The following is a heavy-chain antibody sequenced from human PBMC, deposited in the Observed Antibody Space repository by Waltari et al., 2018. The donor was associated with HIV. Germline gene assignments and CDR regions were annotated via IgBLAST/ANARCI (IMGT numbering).Heavy chain of an antibody. Sequence: QVHLVESGGGVVQPGTSLRLSCAASGFIFGHFDMHWVRQAPGKGLEWVAVISYDGTTQYYSDSVKGRFTISRDNPNNRLYLEVNSLRPEDTAVYYCAKDLYTNTWTADSWGQGTLVTVSS. J-gene: IGHJ4*02. CDR3: AKDLYTNTWTADS. V-gene: IGHV3-30*18. CDR2: ISYDGTTQ. CDR1: GFIFGHFD. D-gene: IGHD1-1*01.